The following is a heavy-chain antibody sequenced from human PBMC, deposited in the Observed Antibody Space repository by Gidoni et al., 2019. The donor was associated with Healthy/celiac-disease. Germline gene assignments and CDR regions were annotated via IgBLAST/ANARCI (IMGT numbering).Heavy chain of an antibody. Sequence: QVQLQASGPGLVKPSETLSLTCTVSGGSISSYYWSWIRQPPGKGLEWIGYIYYSGSTNYNPSLKSRVTISVDTSKNQFSLKLSSVTAADTAVYYCARDLSSRASDAFDIWGQGTMVTVSS. CDR3: ARDLSSRASDAFDI. CDR2: IYYSGST. V-gene: IGHV4-59*01. J-gene: IGHJ3*02. D-gene: IGHD2-2*01. CDR1: GGSISSYY.